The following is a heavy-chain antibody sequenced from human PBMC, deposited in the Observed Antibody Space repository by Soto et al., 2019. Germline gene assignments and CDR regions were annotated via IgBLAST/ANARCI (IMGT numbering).Heavy chain of an antibody. J-gene: IGHJ6*02. CDR1: GFSFSRYG. V-gene: IGHV3-30*18. Sequence: GGSPRLSCAASGFSFSRYGMPWSRQAPGKGLEWVAVISYGGSNKYYADSVKGRFTISRDNSKNTLYLQMNNLRAEDTAVYYCAKKVVSGWYGYYYYGMDVWGRGTTVTGSS. D-gene: IGHD6-19*01. CDR3: AKKVVSGWYGYYYYGMDV. CDR2: ISYGGSNK.